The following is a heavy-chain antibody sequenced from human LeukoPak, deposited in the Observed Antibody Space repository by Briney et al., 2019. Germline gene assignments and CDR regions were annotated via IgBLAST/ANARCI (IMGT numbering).Heavy chain of an antibody. V-gene: IGHV3-74*01. D-gene: IGHD3-10*01. J-gene: IGHJ4*02. CDR1: GFTFSNYW. CDR3: ARGRGPLGY. CDR2: MDFYGSTT. Sequence: GGSLRLSCAGSGFTFSNYWMHWVRQVPGKGLVWVSRMDFYGSTTDYADSVKGRFTISRDNAKNSLYLQMNSLRAEDTAVYYCARGRGPLGYWGQGTLVTVSS.